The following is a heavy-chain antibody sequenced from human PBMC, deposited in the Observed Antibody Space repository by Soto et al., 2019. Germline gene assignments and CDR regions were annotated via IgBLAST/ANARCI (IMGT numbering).Heavy chain of an antibody. V-gene: IGHV3-33*01. J-gene: IGHJ5*02. CDR2: IWYDGSNK. D-gene: IGHD3-10*01. Sequence: QVQLVESGGGVVQPGRSLRLSCAASGFTFSSYGMHWVRQAPGKGLEWVAVIWYDGSNKYYADSVKGRFTISRDNSKNTLYLQMNSLRAEDTAVYYCARDNATMVRGEVGWFDPWGQGTLVTVSS. CDR1: GFTFSSYG. CDR3: ARDNATMVRGEVGWFDP.